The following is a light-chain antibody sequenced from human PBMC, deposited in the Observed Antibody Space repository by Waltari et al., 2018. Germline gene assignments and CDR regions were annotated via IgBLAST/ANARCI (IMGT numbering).Light chain of an antibody. J-gene: IGKJ1*01. Sequence: EIVLTQSPGTLSLSPGERATLSCRASQRCSRTLAWYQQKPGQAPRLLIFGASTRATGIPDRFSGSGSGTDFSLTISRLEPEDFAVYYCQHYVRLPATFGQGTKVEIK. V-gene: IGKV3-20*01. CDR3: QHYVRLPAT. CDR2: GAS. CDR1: QRCSRT.